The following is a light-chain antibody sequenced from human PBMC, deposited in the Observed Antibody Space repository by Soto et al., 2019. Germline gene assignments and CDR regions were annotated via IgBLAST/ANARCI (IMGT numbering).Light chain of an antibody. CDR1: SSDVGGYNY. V-gene: IGLV2-8*01. Sequence: QSVLTQPPSASGSPGQSVTISCTGTSSDVGGYNYVSWYQHHPGKAPKLMIYEVSKRPSGVPDRFSGSKSGNTASLTVSGLQAEDEADYYCSSYSSSSPVVFGGGTKLTVL. CDR3: SSYSSSSPVV. J-gene: IGLJ2*01. CDR2: EVS.